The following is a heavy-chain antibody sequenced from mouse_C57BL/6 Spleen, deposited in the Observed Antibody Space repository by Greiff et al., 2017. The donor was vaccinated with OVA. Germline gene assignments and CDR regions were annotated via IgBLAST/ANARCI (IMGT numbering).Heavy chain of an antibody. CDR2: IWGVGST. CDR1: GFSLTSYG. V-gene: IGHV2-6*01. Sequence: QVQLKESGPGLVAPSQSLSITCTVSGFSLTSYGVDWVRQSPGKGLEWLGVIWGVGSTNYNSALKSRLSISKDKSKSQVFVKMNSLQTDDTAMYYCATLRAWFAYWGQGTLVTVSA. J-gene: IGHJ3*01. CDR3: ATLRAWFAY.